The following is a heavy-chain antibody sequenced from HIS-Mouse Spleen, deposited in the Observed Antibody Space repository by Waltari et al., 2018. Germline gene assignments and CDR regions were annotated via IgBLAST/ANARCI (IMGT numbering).Heavy chain of an antibody. J-gene: IGHJ2*01. Sequence: QLQLQESGPGLVKPSETLSLPCPVSGGPISSSSYYRGWTRQPPRKGLEWIGSINYGGSTSYNPSLKSRVTISVDTSKNQFSLKLSSVTAADTAVYYCAREIPYSSSWYDWYFDLWGRGTLVTVSS. D-gene: IGHD6-13*01. CDR1: GGPISSSSYY. CDR2: INYGGST. V-gene: IGHV4-39*07. CDR3: AREIPYSSSWYDWYFDL.